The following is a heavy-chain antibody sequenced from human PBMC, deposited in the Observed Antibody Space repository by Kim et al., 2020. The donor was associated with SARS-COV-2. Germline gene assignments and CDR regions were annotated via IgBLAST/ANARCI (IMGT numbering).Heavy chain of an antibody. CDR3: ARVGGSVGDY. D-gene: IGHD1-26*01. Sequence: SETLSLTCAVYGGSFSGYYWSCIRQPPGKGLEWIGEINHSGSTNYNPSLKSRVTISVDTSKNQFSLKLSSVTAADTAVYYCARVGGSVGDYWGQGTLVTVSS. CDR2: INHSGST. J-gene: IGHJ4*02. CDR1: GGSFSGYY. V-gene: IGHV4-34*01.